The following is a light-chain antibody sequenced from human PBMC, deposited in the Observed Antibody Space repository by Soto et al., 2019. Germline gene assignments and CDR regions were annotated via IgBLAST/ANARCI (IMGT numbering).Light chain of an antibody. J-gene: IGKJ3*01. CDR2: AAS. CDR1: QSISSY. V-gene: IGKV1-39*01. Sequence: DIQMTQSPSSLSASVGDRVTITCRASQSISSYLNWYQQKPGKAPKLLIYAASSLQSGVPSRFSGSGSWTEFTLPIHHLPPEDFANYYCPQSYSTPFTFGPGTKVDIK. CDR3: PQSYSTPFT.